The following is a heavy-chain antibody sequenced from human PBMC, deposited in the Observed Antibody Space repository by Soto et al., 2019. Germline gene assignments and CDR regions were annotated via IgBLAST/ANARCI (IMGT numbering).Heavy chain of an antibody. CDR2: ISAYNGNT. V-gene: IGHV1-18*04. Sequence: AASVKVSCKASGYTFTSYGISWVRQAPGQGLEWMGWISAYNGNTNYAQKLQGRVTMTTDTSTSTAYMELRSLRSDDTAVYYCARSPLINWRTRWFDPWGQGTLVTVSS. D-gene: IGHD1-1*01. CDR1: GYTFTSYG. CDR3: ARSPLINWRTRWFDP. J-gene: IGHJ5*02.